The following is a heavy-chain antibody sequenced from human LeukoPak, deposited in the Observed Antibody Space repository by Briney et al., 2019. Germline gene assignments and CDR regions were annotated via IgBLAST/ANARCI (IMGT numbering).Heavy chain of an antibody. CDR1: GGTFSSYA. D-gene: IGHD5-24*01. CDR3: AKTKMGSDAFDI. Sequence: ASVKVSCTASGGTFSSYAISWVRQAPGQGLEWMGRIIPIFGIANYAQKFQGRVTITADKSTSTAYMELSSLRSEDTAVYYCAKTKMGSDAFDIWGQGTMVTVSS. CDR2: IIPIFGIA. V-gene: IGHV1-69*04. J-gene: IGHJ3*02.